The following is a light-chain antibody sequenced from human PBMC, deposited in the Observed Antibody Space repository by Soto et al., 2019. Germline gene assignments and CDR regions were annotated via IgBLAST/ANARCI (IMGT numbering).Light chain of an antibody. CDR3: KQYNSYSRT. CDR1: QSVSSSY. J-gene: IGKJ1*01. CDR2: DAS. V-gene: IGKV3-20*01. Sequence: ETVLTQSPGTLSLSQGESATLSCRASQSVSSSYLAWYQQKPGQAPRLLIYDASNRATGIPARFSGSGSGTEFTLTIRSLQPDDFATYYCKQYNSYSRTFGQGTKVDIK.